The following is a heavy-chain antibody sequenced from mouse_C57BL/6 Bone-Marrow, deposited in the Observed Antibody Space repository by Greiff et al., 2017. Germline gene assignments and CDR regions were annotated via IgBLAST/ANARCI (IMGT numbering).Heavy chain of an antibody. Sequence: EVKLMESGPELVKPGASVKISCKASGYSFTDYNMNWVKQSNGKSLEWIGVINPNYGTTSYNHKFKGKATLTVDQSSSTAYMQLNSLTSEDSAVYYCARGYDYDYAMDYWGQGTSVTVSS. V-gene: IGHV1-39*01. CDR3: ARGYDYDYAMDY. CDR2: INPNYGTT. J-gene: IGHJ4*01. CDR1: GYSFTDYN. D-gene: IGHD2-4*01.